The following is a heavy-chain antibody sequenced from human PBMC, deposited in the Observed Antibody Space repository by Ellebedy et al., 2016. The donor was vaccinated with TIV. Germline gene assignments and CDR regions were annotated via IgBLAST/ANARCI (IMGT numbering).Heavy chain of an antibody. Sequence: GESLKISCAASGFTFGSYGMHWVRQAPGKGLEWVTYMWYDGSHKNYADSVKGRFTISRDNSKNTLYLQMNSLRAEDTAVYFCAREYQEFYFDSWGQGTLVTVSS. CDR1: GFTFGSYG. CDR3: AREYQEFYFDS. D-gene: IGHD3-10*01. J-gene: IGHJ4*02. V-gene: IGHV3-33*08. CDR2: MWYDGSHK.